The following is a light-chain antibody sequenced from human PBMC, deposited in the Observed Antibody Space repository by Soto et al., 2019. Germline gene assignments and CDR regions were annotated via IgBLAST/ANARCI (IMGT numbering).Light chain of an antibody. V-gene: IGKV3-15*01. CDR1: QSVSTN. Sequence: EIVMTQSPATLSVSPGERATLSCRASQSVSTNLAWYQQKPGQAPRLLIFGASTRATDVPARFSGSGSGTEFTLTINSLQSEDFAVYYCLQHNSWPRTFGQGTRLEV. CDR2: GAS. J-gene: IGKJ1*01. CDR3: LQHNSWPRT.